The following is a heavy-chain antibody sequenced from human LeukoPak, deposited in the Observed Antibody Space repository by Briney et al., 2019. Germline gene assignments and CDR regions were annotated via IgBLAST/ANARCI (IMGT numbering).Heavy chain of an antibody. CDR3: AKDLSALLPGAHNYMDV. D-gene: IGHD3-3*02. Sequence: GGSLRLSCAASGFTFDDYAMHWVRQGPGKGLEWVSGISWNSGNIGYADSVKGRFTISRDNAKNSLYLQMNSLRAEDTALYYCAKDLSALLPGAHNYMDVWGKGTTVTISS. J-gene: IGHJ6*03. V-gene: IGHV3-9*01. CDR2: ISWNSGNI. CDR1: GFTFDDYA.